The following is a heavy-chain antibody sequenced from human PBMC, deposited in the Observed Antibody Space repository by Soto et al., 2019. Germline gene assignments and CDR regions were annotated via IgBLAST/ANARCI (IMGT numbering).Heavy chain of an antibody. V-gene: IGHV1-69*13. CDR3: ARDQDIVVVPAAPHDRYFDY. CDR2: IIPIFGTA. J-gene: IGHJ4*02. D-gene: IGHD2-2*01. Sequence: SVKVSCKASGGTFSSYAISWVRQAPGQGLEWMGGIIPIFGTANYAQKFQGRVTITADESTSTAYMELSSLRSEDTAVYYCARDQDIVVVPAAPHDRYFDYWGQGTLVTVSS. CDR1: GGTFSSYA.